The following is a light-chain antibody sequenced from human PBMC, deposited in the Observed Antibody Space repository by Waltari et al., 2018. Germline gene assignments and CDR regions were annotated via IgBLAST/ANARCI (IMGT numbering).Light chain of an antibody. J-gene: IGLJ1*01. Sequence: QSALTQPASVSGSPGQSITISSTGTSSDVGGYNYASWYQQHPGKAPKLMIYEVSNRPSGVSNRFSGSKSGNTASLTISGLQAEDEADYYCSSYTSSSTPYVFGTGTKVTVL. CDR3: SSYTSSSTPYV. V-gene: IGLV2-14*01. CDR2: EVS. CDR1: SSDVGGYNY.